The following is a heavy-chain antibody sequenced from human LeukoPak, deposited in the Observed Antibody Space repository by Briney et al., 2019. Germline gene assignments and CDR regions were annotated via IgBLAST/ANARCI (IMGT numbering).Heavy chain of an antibody. V-gene: IGHV4-59*01. Sequence: SETLSLTCTVPGGPISDFYWSWIRQSPEKGLEWIGNIFYSGNTNYNPSLRSRVTISVDTSKKRFSLRLTSVTAADTAVYYCARLRSGSTPPPPYYYYGLDVWGQGTAVTVSS. J-gene: IGHJ6*02. CDR1: GGPISDFY. D-gene: IGHD1-26*01. CDR3: ARLRSGSTPPPPYYYYGLDV. CDR2: IFYSGNT.